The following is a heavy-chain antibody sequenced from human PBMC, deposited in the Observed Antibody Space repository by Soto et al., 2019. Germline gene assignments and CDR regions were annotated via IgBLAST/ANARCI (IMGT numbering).Heavy chain of an antibody. CDR1: DNTFTHYG. J-gene: IGHJ6*02. Sequence: ASVKVDCKSSDNTFTHYGINWVRQAPGQGLEWMGWISGYNGNTKYAQKFQDRVTMTADTSTRTAFMEVRSLTSDDTGVYFCAATGGNYFGLDVWGQGTTVTVAS. D-gene: IGHD2-8*02. V-gene: IGHV1-18*01. CDR3: AATGGNYFGLDV. CDR2: ISGYNGNT.